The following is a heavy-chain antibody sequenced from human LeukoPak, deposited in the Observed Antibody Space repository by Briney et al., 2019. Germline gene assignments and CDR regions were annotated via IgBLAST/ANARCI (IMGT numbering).Heavy chain of an antibody. Sequence: PLETLSLTYTVSGGSITSSTYYWGWVRQPPGKGLEWIGHMYYTGSTYHNPSLKSRVTTSVDTSKKQFSLKLTSVTAADTAVYYCARLSMHTFGGARSGFDYWGRGTLVTVSS. CDR3: ARLSMHTFGGARSGFDY. J-gene: IGHJ4*02. D-gene: IGHD3-16*01. CDR2: MYYTGST. CDR1: GGSITSSTYY. V-gene: IGHV4-39*01.